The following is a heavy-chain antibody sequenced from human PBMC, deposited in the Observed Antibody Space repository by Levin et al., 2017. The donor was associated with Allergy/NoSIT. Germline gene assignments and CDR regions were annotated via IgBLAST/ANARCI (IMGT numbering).Heavy chain of an antibody. CDR2: INSDGSST. CDR1: GFTFSSYW. J-gene: IGHJ4*02. Sequence: GESLKISCAASGFTFSSYWMHWVRQAPGKGLVWVSRINSDGSSTSYADSVKGRFTISRDNAKNTLYLQMNSLRAEDTAVYYCARDTDYGDYVFGDWGQGTLVTVSS. D-gene: IGHD4-17*01. CDR3: ARDTDYGDYVFGD. V-gene: IGHV3-74*01.